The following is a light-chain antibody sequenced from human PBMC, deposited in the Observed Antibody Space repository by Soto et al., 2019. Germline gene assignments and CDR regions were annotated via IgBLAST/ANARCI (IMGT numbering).Light chain of an antibody. V-gene: IGKV2-28*01. Sequence: DIVMTQSPLSLPVTPGEPSSISCISSHSLLHSNGYNYLDWYLQKPGQSPQLLIYLGSNRASGVPDRFSGSGSGTDFTLKISRVEAEDVGVYYCMQSLQTWTFGQGTKVDIK. CDR3: MQSLQTWT. CDR2: LGS. CDR1: HSLLHSNGYNY. J-gene: IGKJ1*01.